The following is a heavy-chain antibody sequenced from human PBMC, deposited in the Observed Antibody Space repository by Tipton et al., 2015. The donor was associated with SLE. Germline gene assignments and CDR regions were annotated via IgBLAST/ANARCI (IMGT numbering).Heavy chain of an antibody. Sequence: RSLRLSCAASGFTFDDYAMHWVRQAPGKGLEWVSGISWNSGSIGYADSVKGRFTISRDNAKNSLYLQMNSLRAEDTALYYCAKNYDILTGQGGMDVWGQGTTVTVSS. J-gene: IGHJ6*02. CDR1: GFTFDDYA. CDR3: AKNYDILTGQGGMDV. CDR2: ISWNSGSI. D-gene: IGHD3-9*01. V-gene: IGHV3-9*01.